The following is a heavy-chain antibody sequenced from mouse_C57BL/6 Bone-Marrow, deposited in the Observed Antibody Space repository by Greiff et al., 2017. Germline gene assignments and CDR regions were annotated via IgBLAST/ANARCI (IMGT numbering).Heavy chain of an antibody. CDR1: GFTFSSYG. Sequence: EVMLVESGGDLVKPGGSLKLSCAASGFTFSSYGMSWVRQTPDKRLEWVATISSGGSYTYYPDSVKGRFTITRDKAKNTLYLQMSSLKSEDTAMYYCARLAGTCFDYWGQGTTLTVSS. CDR2: ISSGGSYT. D-gene: IGHD4-1*01. V-gene: IGHV5-6*01. J-gene: IGHJ2*01. CDR3: ARLAGTCFDY.